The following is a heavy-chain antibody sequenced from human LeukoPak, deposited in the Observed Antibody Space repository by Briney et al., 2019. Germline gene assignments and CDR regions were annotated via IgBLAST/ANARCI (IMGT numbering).Heavy chain of an antibody. CDR2: MNPNSGNT. V-gene: IGHV1-8*03. D-gene: IGHD6-13*01. Sequence: GASVKVSCKASGYTFTSYDINWVRQATGQGLEWMGCMNPNSGNTGYAQKFQGRVTITRNTSISTAYMELSSLRSEDTAVYYCARWAAARYYYYYYYMDVWGKGTTVTVSS. CDR1: GYTFTSYD. J-gene: IGHJ6*03. CDR3: ARWAAARYYYYYYYMDV.